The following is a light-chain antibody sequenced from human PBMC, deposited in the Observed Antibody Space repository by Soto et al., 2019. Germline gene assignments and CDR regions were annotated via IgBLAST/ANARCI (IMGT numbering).Light chain of an antibody. CDR2: DAS. CDR1: QSVSSS. CDR3: QQRSNWPPLFT. V-gene: IGKV3-11*01. Sequence: EIVLTQSPATLSLSPGERATLSCRASQSVSSSLAWYQQKPGQAPRLLIYDASNRATGVPARFRGSGSGTDFTLPISSLEPEDFAVYYCQQRSNWPPLFTFGPGTKVDVK. J-gene: IGKJ3*01.